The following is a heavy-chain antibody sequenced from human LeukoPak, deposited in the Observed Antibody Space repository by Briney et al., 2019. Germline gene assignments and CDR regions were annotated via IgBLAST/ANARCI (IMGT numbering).Heavy chain of an antibody. J-gene: IGHJ6*03. CDR2: FDPEDGET. Sequence: VASVKVSCKVSGYTLTELSMHWVRQAPGKGLEWMGGFDPEDGETIYAQKLQGRVTMTTDTSTSTAYMELRSLRSDDTAVYYCARRNYYYYYMDVWGKGTTVTVSS. V-gene: IGHV1-24*01. CDR3: ARRNYYYYYMDV. CDR1: GYTLTELS.